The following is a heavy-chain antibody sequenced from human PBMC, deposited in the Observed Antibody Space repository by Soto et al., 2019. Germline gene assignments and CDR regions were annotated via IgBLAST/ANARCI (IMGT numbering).Heavy chain of an antibody. CDR2: SSATGAGT. CDR3: AKDRRAGGNYGFYSDF. CDR1: GFTVSSYG. D-gene: IGHD1-7*01. Sequence: PGGYLRLSCAASGFTVSSYGMTLVRQAPGKGLEWVSFSSATGAGTYYADCEKGRLTISRDNSRNTLYLQMTSLRADDTAVYYCAKDRRAGGNYGFYSDFWGQGALVTVSS. V-gene: IGHV3-23*01. J-gene: IGHJ4*02.